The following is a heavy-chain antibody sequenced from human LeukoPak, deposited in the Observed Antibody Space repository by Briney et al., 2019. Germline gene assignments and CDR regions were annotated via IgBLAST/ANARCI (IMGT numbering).Heavy chain of an antibody. V-gene: IGHV3-30*02. Sequence: PGGSLRLSCPASGFIFSTYGMHWVRQAPGKGLEWVAFIRSDGSDKSYAGSVMGRFTISRDNSKNTLYLQMNTLTAEDTAVDYCGRHDSISDYWGQGTLVTVSS. J-gene: IGHJ4*02. CDR1: GFIFSTYG. D-gene: IGHD3-22*01. CDR2: IRSDGSDK. CDR3: GRHDSISDY.